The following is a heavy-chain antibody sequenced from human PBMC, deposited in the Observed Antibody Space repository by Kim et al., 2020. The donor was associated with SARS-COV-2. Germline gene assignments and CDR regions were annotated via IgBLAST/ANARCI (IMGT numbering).Heavy chain of an antibody. V-gene: IGHV3-74*01. CDR1: GFTFNNYW. J-gene: IGHJ4*02. Sequence: GGSLRLSCAASGFTFNNYWMYWVRQAPGKGLVCVSRIHSDGRTTAYADSVKGRFTISRDNAKNTLHLQMNSLRADDTAVYYCVREAKMDGYNSFDYWGQGTLVTVSS. D-gene: IGHD5-12*01. CDR2: IHSDGRTT. CDR3: VREAKMDGYNSFDY.